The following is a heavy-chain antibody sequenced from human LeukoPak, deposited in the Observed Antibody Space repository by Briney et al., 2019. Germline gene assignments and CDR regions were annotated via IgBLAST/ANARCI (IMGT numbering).Heavy chain of an antibody. CDR1: GYTLTELS. CDR2: FDPEDGET. J-gene: IGHJ4*02. V-gene: IGHV1-24*01. Sequence: ASVKVSCKVPGYTLTELSMHWVRQAPGKGLEWMGGFDPEDGETIYAQKFQGRVTMTEDTSTDTAYMELSSPRSEDTAVYYCATGQDAADDYWGQGTLVTVSS. D-gene: IGHD2-15*01. CDR3: ATGQDAADDY.